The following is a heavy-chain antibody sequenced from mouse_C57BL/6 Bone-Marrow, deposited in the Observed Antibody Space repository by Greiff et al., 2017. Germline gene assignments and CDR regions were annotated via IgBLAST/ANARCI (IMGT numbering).Heavy chain of an antibody. CDR3: STGSLSWDY. J-gene: IGHJ2*01. CDR2: IDPENGDT. Sequence: EVQLQQSGAELVRPGASVKLSCTASGFNIQDDYMHWVKQRPEQGLEWIGWIDPENGDTEYASKFQGKATITADTSSNTAYLQLSSLTSEDTAVYYCSTGSLSWDYWGQGTTLTVSS. CDR1: GFNIQDDY. D-gene: IGHD1-1*01. V-gene: IGHV14-4*01.